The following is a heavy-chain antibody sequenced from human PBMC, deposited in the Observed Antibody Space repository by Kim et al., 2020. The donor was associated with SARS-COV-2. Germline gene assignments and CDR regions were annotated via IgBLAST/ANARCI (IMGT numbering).Heavy chain of an antibody. V-gene: IGHV6-1*01. CDR3: AMVGAGGIDY. CDR1: GDSVSSNSAA. CDR2: TYYRSKWYD. Sequence: SQTLSLTCAISGDSVSSNSAAWIWIRQSPSRGLEWLGRTYYRSKWYDDYGVSVKGRVTVNPDTSKNQFSLHLNSVTPEDTAVYYCAMVGAGGIDYWGQGTLVTVSS. D-gene: IGHD3-10*01. J-gene: IGHJ4*02.